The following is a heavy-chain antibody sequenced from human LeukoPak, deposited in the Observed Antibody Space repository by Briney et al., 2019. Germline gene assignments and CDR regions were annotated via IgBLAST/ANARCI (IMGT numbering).Heavy chain of an antibody. CDR1: GGSIRNSSFY. Sequence: LETLSLTCAVSGGSIRNSSFYWSWIRQPPGKGLEWIGHIYYSGSTNYNPSLKSRVTISIDTSKNQFSLRLSSVTAADTAVYYCARGAAGYSYGWGQGTLVTVSS. D-gene: IGHD5-18*01. CDR2: IYYSGST. CDR3: ARGAAGYSYG. V-gene: IGHV4-61*01. J-gene: IGHJ4*02.